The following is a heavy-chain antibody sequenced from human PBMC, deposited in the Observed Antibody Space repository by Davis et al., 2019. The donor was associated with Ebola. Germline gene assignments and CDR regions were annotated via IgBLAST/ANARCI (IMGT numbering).Heavy chain of an antibody. CDR2: VHGGNGNT. CDR1: GFTLTNYA. CDR3: ARATFGYNSGWYADY. Sequence: ASVKVSCKASGFTLTNYAIHWVRQAPGQRLEWMGWVHGGNGNTKYSQRFQGRVTITTDTSASTAYLDLSSLRSDDTAVFYCARATFGYNSGWYADYWGQGTLVAVSS. J-gene: IGHJ4*02. D-gene: IGHD6-19*01. V-gene: IGHV1-3*01.